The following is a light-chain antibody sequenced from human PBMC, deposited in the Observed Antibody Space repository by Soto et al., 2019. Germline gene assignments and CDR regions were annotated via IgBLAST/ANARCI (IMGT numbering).Light chain of an antibody. J-gene: IGKJ1*01. CDR2: GAS. CDR3: QQYGTSPLT. Sequence: EMVLTQSPGTLSLSPGERAALSCRASQSFRSTYLAWYQQKPGQAPRLLIYGASSRATGVPDRFSGSGSGTDFSLTISRLEPDDFAVYYCQQYGTSPLTFGQGTKVEIK. V-gene: IGKV3-20*01. CDR1: QSFRSTY.